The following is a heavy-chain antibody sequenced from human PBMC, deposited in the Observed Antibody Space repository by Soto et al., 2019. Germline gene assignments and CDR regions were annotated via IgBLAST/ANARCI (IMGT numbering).Heavy chain of an antibody. CDR3: ARYTYTSRYSYYGMAV. D-gene: IGHD6-13*01. CDR2: IRSINCGETT. J-gene: IGHJ6*02. Sequence: GGSLRLSCATSGFTFADYAVSWFRLAPGKGLEWVGVIRSINCGETTDYAASVRGRFTISRDNSKSIAYLQMNSLTSEDTAVYYCARYTYTSRYSYYGMAVWGPGTTVTFSS. V-gene: IGHV3-49*03. CDR1: GFTFADYA.